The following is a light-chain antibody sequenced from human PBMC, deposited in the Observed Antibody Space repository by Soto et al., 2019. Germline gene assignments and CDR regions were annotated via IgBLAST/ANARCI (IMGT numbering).Light chain of an antibody. Sequence: VLTQSPGTLSLSPGERVTLSCRASESVSSIYLAWYQQKPGKAPRLLIYGASSRATGIPDRFSGSGSGTDFSLTISRLEPEDFALYYCQQYGSSPYTFGQGTKVDIK. J-gene: IGKJ2*01. CDR2: GAS. V-gene: IGKV3-20*01. CDR1: ESVSSIY. CDR3: QQYGSSPYT.